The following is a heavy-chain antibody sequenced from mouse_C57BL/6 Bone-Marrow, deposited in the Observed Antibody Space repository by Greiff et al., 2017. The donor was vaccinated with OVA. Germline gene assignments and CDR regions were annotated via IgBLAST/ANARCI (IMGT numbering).Heavy chain of an antibody. CDR3: SRHEKGYSNYEGYYAMDY. J-gene: IGHJ4*01. CDR2: FYPGSGSI. D-gene: IGHD2-5*01. Sequence: VQLQQSGAELVKPGASVKLSCKASGYTFTEYTIHWVKQRSGQGLEWIGWFYPGSGSIKYNEKFKDKATLTADKSSSTVYMELSRLTSEDSAVYFCSRHEKGYSNYEGYYAMDYWGQGTSVTVSS. CDR1: GYTFTEYT. V-gene: IGHV1-62-2*01.